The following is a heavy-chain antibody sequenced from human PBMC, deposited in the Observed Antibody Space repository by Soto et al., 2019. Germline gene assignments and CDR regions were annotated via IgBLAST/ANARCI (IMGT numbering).Heavy chain of an antibody. J-gene: IGHJ6*02. Sequence: ASVKVSCKAAGGSFSSYAISWVRQAPGQGLEWMGGIIPIFGTANYAQKFQGRVTITADESTSTAYMELSSLRSEDTAVYYCARNGVATTKIYYYYGMDVWGQGTTVTVSS. D-gene: IGHD5-12*01. V-gene: IGHV1-69*13. CDR2: IIPIFGTA. CDR3: ARNGVATTKIYYYYGMDV. CDR1: GGSFSSYA.